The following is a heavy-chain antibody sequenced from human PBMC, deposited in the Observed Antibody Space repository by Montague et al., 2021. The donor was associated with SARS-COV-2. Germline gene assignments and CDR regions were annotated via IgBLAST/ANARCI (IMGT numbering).Heavy chain of an antibody. Sequence: SETLSLTCTVSGGSISSSGYYWSWIRQPPGKGLEWIGCIYYSGSTYYNPSLKSRVTISVDTSKNQFSLKLSSVTAADTAVYYCARRTTITIFRVVIIVAWFDPWGQGTLVTVSS. D-gene: IGHD3-3*01. CDR1: GGSISSSGYY. CDR2: IYYSGST. V-gene: IGHV4-39*07. J-gene: IGHJ5*02. CDR3: ARRTTITIFRVVIIVAWFDP.